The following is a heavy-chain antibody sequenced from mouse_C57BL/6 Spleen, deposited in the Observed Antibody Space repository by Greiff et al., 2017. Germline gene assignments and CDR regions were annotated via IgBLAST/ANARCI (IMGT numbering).Heavy chain of an antibody. CDR2: INPYNGGT. D-gene: IGHD4-1*01. Sequence: VQLQQSGPVLVKPGASVKMSCKASGYTFTDYYMNWVKQSHGKSLEWIGDINPYNGGTSYNQKFKGKATLTVDKSSSTAYMELNSLTSEDSAVYYCARRLTGYAMDYWGQGTSVTVSS. CDR1: GYTFTDYY. V-gene: IGHV1-19*01. J-gene: IGHJ4*01. CDR3: ARRLTGYAMDY.